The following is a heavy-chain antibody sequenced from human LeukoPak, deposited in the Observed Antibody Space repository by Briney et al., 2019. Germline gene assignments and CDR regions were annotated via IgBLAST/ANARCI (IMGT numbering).Heavy chain of an antibody. V-gene: IGHV4-39*07. CDR3: ARDLVVVVAATAGLWFDP. D-gene: IGHD2-15*01. CDR1: GGSISSSSYY. Sequence: PSQTLSLTCTVSGGSISSSSYYWGWIRQPPGKGLEWIGSIYYSGSTYYNPSLKGRVTISVDTSKNQFSLKLSSVTAADTAVYYCARDLVVVVAATAGLWFDPWGQGTLVTVSS. J-gene: IGHJ5*02. CDR2: IYYSGST.